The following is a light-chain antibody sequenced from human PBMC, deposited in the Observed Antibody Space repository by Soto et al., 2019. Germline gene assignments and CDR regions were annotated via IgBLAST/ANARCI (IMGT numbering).Light chain of an antibody. CDR2: KAS. CDR1: QSISSW. CDR3: QQLNSYPLT. J-gene: IGKJ4*01. Sequence: DIQMTPSPSTLSASVGYRFTITCLASQSISSWLAWYQQKPGKAPKLLIYKASSLESGVPSRFSGSGSGTEFTLTISSLQPEDFAIYYCQQLNSYPLTCGGGTKVDIK. V-gene: IGKV1-5*03.